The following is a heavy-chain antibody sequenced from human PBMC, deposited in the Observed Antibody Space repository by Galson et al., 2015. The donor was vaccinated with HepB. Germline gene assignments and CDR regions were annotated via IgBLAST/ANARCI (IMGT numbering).Heavy chain of an antibody. J-gene: IGHJ4*02. V-gene: IGHV3-33*08. CDR3: ARGIAGRYYNIDY. Sequence: SLRLSCAASGFTFTSCGMHWVRQAPGKGLEWVAVIGYDGSNKYYADSVKGRFTISRDNSKNTVYLQMNSLRAEDTAVYYCARGIAGRYYNIDYWGQGTLVTVSS. CDR2: IGYDGSNK. D-gene: IGHD3-10*01. CDR1: GFTFTSCG.